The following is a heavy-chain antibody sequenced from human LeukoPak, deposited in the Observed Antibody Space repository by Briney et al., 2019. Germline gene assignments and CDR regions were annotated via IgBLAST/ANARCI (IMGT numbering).Heavy chain of an antibody. D-gene: IGHD3-3*01. V-gene: IGHV1-8*01. CDR3: ARGGPDYDFWSGYPENWFDP. J-gene: IGHJ5*02. CDR1: GYTFTSYD. Sequence: ASVKVSCKASGYTFTSYDINWVRQATGRGLEWMGWMNPNSGNTGYAQKFQGRVTMTRNTSISTAYMELSSLRSEDTAVYYCARGGPDYDFWSGYPENWFDPWGQGTLVTVSS. CDR2: MNPNSGNT.